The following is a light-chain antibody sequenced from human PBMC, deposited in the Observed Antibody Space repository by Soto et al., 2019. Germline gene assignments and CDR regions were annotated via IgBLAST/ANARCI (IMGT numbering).Light chain of an antibody. CDR1: QSVSSSY. J-gene: IGKJ2*01. V-gene: IGKV3-20*01. Sequence: IVLTQSPGTLSLSPGERATLSCRASQSVSSSYLAWYQQKLGQAPRLLIYAASSRATGIPDRFSGSGSGTDFTLTISRLEPEDFAVYYCQQCGSSPITFGQGTKLEIK. CDR3: QQCGSSPIT. CDR2: AAS.